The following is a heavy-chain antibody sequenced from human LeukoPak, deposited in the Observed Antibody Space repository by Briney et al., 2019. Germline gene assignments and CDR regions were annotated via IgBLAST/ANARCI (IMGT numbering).Heavy chain of an antibody. CDR2: IYYSGST. CDR3: ARGRRGYSYGSGFDY. Sequence: PSETLSLTCTVSGGSISSYYWSWIRQPPGKGLEWIGYIYYSGSTNYNPSLKSRVTISVGTSKNQFSLKLSSVTAADTAVYYCARGRRGYSYGSGFDYWGQGTLVTVSS. D-gene: IGHD5-18*01. J-gene: IGHJ4*02. V-gene: IGHV4-59*01. CDR1: GGSISSYY.